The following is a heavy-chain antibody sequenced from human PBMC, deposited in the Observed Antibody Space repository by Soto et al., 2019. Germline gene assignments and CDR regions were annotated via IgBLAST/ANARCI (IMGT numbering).Heavy chain of an antibody. CDR3: AKDRSSYSSGWYYFDY. D-gene: IGHD6-19*01. V-gene: IGHV3-23*01. CDR1: GFTFSSYA. Sequence: GGSLRLSCAASGFTFSSYAMSWVRQAPGKGLEWVSAISGSGGSTYYADSVKGRFTISRDNSKNTLYLQMNSLRAEDTSLYYCAKDRSSYSSGWYYFDYWGQGTLVTVSS. CDR2: ISGSGGST. J-gene: IGHJ4*02.